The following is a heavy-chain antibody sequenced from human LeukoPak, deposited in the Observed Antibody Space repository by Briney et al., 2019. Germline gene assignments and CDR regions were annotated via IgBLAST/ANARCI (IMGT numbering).Heavy chain of an antibody. CDR1: GFTFSDFY. Sequence: GGSLRLSCAASGFTFSDFYMSWIRQAPGKGLEWVSYISSTGSYTDYADSVKGRFTISRDNAKNSLYLQINSLRAEDTAVYYCARDRLQYSYGYDYWAQGTLVTVST. J-gene: IGHJ4*02. CDR3: ARDRLQYSYGYDY. CDR2: ISSTGSYT. V-gene: IGHV3-11*05. D-gene: IGHD5-18*01.